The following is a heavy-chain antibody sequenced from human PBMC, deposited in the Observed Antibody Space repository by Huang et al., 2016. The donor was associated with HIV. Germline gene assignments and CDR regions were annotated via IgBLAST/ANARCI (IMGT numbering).Heavy chain of an antibody. CDR2: ISPYNGNT. J-gene: IGHJ4*02. CDR3: ARDRGAVAGTSPGY. V-gene: IGHV1-18*01. D-gene: IGHD6-19*01. Sequence: QVQLVQSGAEVKKPGASVKVSCKASGYTFTSYGISWVRQAAGQGREWMGWISPYNGNTNDAQKLQGRGTMTRQTSTSTAYVERRSLRSDDTAVYYCARDRGAVAGTSPGYWGEGTLVTVSS. CDR1: GYTFTSYG.